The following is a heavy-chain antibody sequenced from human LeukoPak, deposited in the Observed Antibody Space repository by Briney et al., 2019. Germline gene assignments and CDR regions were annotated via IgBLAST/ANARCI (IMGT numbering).Heavy chain of an antibody. D-gene: IGHD5-24*01. Sequence: GGSLRLSCAASGFTFSGYAMHWVRQAPGKGLEWVAVISYDGSNKYYADSVKGRFTISRDNSKNTLYLQMNSLRAEDTAVYYCARGWPRIDYWGQGTLVTVSS. J-gene: IGHJ4*02. V-gene: IGHV3-30*04. CDR2: ISYDGSNK. CDR1: GFTFSGYA. CDR3: ARGWPRIDY.